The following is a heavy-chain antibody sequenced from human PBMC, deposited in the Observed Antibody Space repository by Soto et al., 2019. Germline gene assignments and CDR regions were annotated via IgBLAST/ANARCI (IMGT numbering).Heavy chain of an antibody. J-gene: IGHJ1*01. V-gene: IGHV1-2*04. CDR3: ARDQAQH. CDR2: INPNSGGT. CDR1: GYTFSDYY. Sequence: ASVKVSCKASGYTFSDYYIHWMRQAPGQGLEWMGWINPNSGGTKYAHKFQGWVTMTRDTSIKTAYMELSRLTSDDTAVYYCARDQAQHWGQGTLVTVSS.